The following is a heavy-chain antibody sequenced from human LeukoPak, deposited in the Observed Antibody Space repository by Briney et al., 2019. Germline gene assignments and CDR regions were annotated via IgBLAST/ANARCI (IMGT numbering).Heavy chain of an antibody. Sequence: GGSLRLSCAASGFTFSSNAMNWVRQAPGRGLEWVSSISMSSTYIYYADSVKGRFTISRDNAKNSLYLQMDSLRDEDTAVYYCTRAPYSSGWYTVDFWGQGTLVTVSS. V-gene: IGHV3-21*01. CDR2: ISMSSTYI. J-gene: IGHJ4*02. CDR3: TRAPYSSGWYTVDF. D-gene: IGHD6-19*01. CDR1: GFTFSSNA.